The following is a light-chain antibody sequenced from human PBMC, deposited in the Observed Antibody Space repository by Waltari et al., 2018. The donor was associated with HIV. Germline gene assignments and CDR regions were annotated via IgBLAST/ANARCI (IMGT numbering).Light chain of an antibody. CDR3: SSWDDSLNGRV. CDR2: NND. J-gene: IGLJ3*02. Sequence: QSVLPPPPSASGTPGQRATISCSGSSSNLGTNIVNWYQQFPGTAPKVLIYNNDQRPSGVPDQFSGSKSGTSASLAISGLQSEDEADYYCSSWDDSLNGRVFGGGTRLTVL. CDR1: SSNLGTNI. V-gene: IGLV1-44*01.